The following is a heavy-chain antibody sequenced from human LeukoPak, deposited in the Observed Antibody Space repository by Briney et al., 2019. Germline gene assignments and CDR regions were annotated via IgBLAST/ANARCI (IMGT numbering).Heavy chain of an antibody. CDR1: GASISSSIYY. V-gene: IGHV4-39*01. D-gene: IGHD3-10*01. CDR2: IYYSGST. J-gene: IGHJ4*02. Sequence: SETLSLTCTVSGASISSSIYYWGWIRQSPGKGLEWIGSIYYSGSTYYNPSLKSRVTISVDTSKNQFSLKLTSVTAADTALYYCARHYYGSGRRDYWGQGTLVTVSS. CDR3: ARHYYGSGRRDY.